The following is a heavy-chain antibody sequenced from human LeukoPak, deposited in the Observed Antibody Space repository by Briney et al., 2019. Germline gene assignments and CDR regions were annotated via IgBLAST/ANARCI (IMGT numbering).Heavy chain of an antibody. CDR3: ARDPPYYYYGMDV. J-gene: IGHJ6*02. Sequence: SETLSPTCTVSGGSISSYYWSWIRQPPGKGLEWIGYIYYSGSTNYNPSLKSRVTISVDTSKNQFSLKLSSVTAADTAVYYCARDPPYYYYGMDVWGQGTTVTVSS. CDR2: IYYSGST. CDR1: GGSISSYY. V-gene: IGHV4-59*12.